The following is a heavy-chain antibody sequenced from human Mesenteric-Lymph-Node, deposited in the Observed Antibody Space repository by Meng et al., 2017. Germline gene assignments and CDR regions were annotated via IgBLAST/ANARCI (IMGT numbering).Heavy chain of an antibody. V-gene: IGHV3-23*01. CDR2: ISGSGGST. Sequence: GESLKISCAASGITFNYYAMRWVRQAPGKGLEWVSAISGSGGSTYYADSVKGRFTISRDNSKNTLYLQMNSLRAEDTAVYYCAKLLTYYYGSGSYDYWGQGTLVTVSS. CDR3: AKLLTYYYGSGSYDY. D-gene: IGHD3-10*01. CDR1: GITFNYYA. J-gene: IGHJ4*02.